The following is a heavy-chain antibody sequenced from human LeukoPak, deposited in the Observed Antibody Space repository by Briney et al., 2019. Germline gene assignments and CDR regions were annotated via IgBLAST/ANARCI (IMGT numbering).Heavy chain of an antibody. CDR1: GDSISSGGYY. CDR2: IYYSGST. CDR3: ARGGWLRPRRFDY. D-gene: IGHD5-12*01. Sequence: SETLSLTCTVSGDSISSGGYYWAWIRQSPGKGLEWIGSIYYSGSTYYNPSLKSRVTISVDTSKNQFSLKLSSVTAADTAVYYCARGGWLRPRRFDYWGQGTLVTVSS. J-gene: IGHJ4*02. V-gene: IGHV4-39*01.